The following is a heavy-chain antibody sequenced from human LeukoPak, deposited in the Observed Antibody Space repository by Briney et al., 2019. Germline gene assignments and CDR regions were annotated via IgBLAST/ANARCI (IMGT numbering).Heavy chain of an antibody. D-gene: IGHD2-21*01. V-gene: IGHV4-31*03. CDR1: GGSISSGGYY. J-gene: IGHJ4*02. CDR2: IYYSGST. Sequence: SETLSLTCTVSGGSISSGGYYWSWIRQHPGKGLEWIGYIYYSGSTYYNPSLKSRVTISEDTSKNQFSLKLSSVTAADTAVYYCANQDVVIYYFDYWGQGTLVTVSS. CDR3: ANQDVVIYYFDY.